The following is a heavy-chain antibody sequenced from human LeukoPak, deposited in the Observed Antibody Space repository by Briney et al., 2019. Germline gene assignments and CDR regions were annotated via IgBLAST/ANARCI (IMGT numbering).Heavy chain of an antibody. CDR2: ISSSSSYI. V-gene: IGHV3-21*01. Sequence: GGSLRLSCAASGFTFSSYSMNWVRQAPGQGLEWVSSISSSSSYIYYADSVKGRFTISRDNAKNSLYLQMNSLRAEDTAVYYCATRGNWFDPWGQGTLVTVSS. CDR1: GFTFSSYS. J-gene: IGHJ5*02. D-gene: IGHD3-10*01. CDR3: ATRGNWFDP.